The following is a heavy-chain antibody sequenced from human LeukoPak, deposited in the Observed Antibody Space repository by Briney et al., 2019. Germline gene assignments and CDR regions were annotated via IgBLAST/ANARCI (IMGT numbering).Heavy chain of an antibody. Sequence: AGGSLRLSCTVSGFTVSSNSMSWVRQAPGKGLEWVSFIYSAGSTHYSDSVKGRFTISRDNSKNTLYLQMNSLRAEDTALYYCAKSRLSGINDAFDIWGQGTMVTVSS. CDR3: AKSRLSGINDAFDI. D-gene: IGHD3-3*01. CDR1: GFTVSSNS. J-gene: IGHJ3*02. CDR2: IYSAGST. V-gene: IGHV3-53*01.